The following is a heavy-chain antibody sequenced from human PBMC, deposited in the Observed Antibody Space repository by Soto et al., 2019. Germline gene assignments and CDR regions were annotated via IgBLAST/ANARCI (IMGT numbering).Heavy chain of an antibody. CDR2: IIPILGIA. Sequence: QVQLVQSGAEVKKPGSSVKVSCKASGGTFSSYTISWVRQAPGQGLEWMGRIIPILGIANYAQKFLGRVTITADKSTSTAYMELSSLRSEDTAVYYCARDACSSTSCLPFDPWGQGTLVTVSS. J-gene: IGHJ5*02. D-gene: IGHD2-2*01. V-gene: IGHV1-69*08. CDR3: ARDACSSTSCLPFDP. CDR1: GGTFSSYT.